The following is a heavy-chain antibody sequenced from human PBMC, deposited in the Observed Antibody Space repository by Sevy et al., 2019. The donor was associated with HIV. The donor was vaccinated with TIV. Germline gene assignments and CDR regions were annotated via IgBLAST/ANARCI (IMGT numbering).Heavy chain of an antibody. Sequence: GGSLRLSCAVSGFIFSNFAMHWVRLAPGKGLEWVADTSYDGSHKDYADSVKGRFTVSRDNSRNILSLEMNNLRRDDTAVYYCARGENDDEFFQYWGQGTLVTVSS. J-gene: IGHJ1*01. CDR1: GFIFSNFA. D-gene: IGHD1-26*01. V-gene: IGHV3-30*04. CDR2: TSYDGSHK. CDR3: ARGENDDEFFQY.